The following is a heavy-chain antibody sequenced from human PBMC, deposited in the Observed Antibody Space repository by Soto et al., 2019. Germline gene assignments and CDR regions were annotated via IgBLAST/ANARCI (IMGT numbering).Heavy chain of an antibody. CDR1: GGSFSGYY. D-gene: IGHD3-3*01. V-gene: IGHV4-34*01. Sequence: SETLSLTCAVYGGSFSGYYWSWIRQPPGKGLEWIGEINHSGSTNYNPSLKSRVTISVDTSKNQFSLKLSSVTAADTAVYYCARTRQPFWSGYYPISNWFDPWGQGTLVTVSS. CDR3: ARTRQPFWSGYYPISNWFDP. CDR2: INHSGST. J-gene: IGHJ5*02.